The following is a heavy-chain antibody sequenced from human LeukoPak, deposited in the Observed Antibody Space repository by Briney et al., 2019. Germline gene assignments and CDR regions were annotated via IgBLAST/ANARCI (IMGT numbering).Heavy chain of an antibody. CDR2: ISGSGGST. J-gene: IGHJ4*02. D-gene: IGHD6-19*01. Sequence: GGSLRLSCAASGFTFDTYALSWVRRAPGKGLEWVSAISGSGGSTYYADSVKGRFTISRDNSKNTLFLQMNSLRAEDTAVYYCASSSGWRYYFDYWGQGTLVTVSS. V-gene: IGHV3-23*01. CDR3: ASSSGWRYYFDY. CDR1: GFTFDTYA.